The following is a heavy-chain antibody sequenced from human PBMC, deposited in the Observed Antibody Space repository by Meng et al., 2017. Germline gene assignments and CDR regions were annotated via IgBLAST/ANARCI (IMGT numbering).Heavy chain of an antibody. CDR1: GGPSSSGGYY. D-gene: IGHD3-22*01. V-gene: IGHV4-31*01. CDR2: IYYSGST. CDR3: ARVHYYDSSGYNNWYFDL. J-gene: IGHJ2*01. Sequence: QLPCSGPGLVKPSQTLSPTCTVSGGPSSSGGYYWSWIRQHPGKGLEWIGYIYYSGSTYYNPSLKSLVTISVDTSKNQFSLKLSSVTAADTAVYYCARVHYYDSSGYNNWYFDLWGRGTLVTVSS.